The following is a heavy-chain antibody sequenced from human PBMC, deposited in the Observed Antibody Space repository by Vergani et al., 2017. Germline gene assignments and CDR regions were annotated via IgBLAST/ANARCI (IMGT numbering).Heavy chain of an antibody. CDR3: ARIRRWEAPRGMDV. CDR2: IDWDDDK. D-gene: IGHD1-26*01. Sequence: QVPLRESGPALVKPTQTLTLTCTFSGFSLSTSGMCVSWIRQPPGKALEWLARIDWDDDKYYSTSLKTRLTISKDTSKSQVVLTMTNMDPVDTATYYCARIRRWEAPRGMDVWGQGTTVTVSS. J-gene: IGHJ6*02. CDR1: GFSLSTSGMC. V-gene: IGHV2-70*15.